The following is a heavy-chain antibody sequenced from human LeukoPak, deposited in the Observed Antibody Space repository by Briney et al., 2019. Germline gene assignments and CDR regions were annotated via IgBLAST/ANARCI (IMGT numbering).Heavy chain of an antibody. CDR3: ARRVCDSSGLPNYYYMDV. CDR2: INPNSGGT. D-gene: IGHD3-22*01. Sequence: ASVKVSCKASGYTFTGYYMHWVRQAPGQGLEWMGWINPNSGGTNYAQKFQGRVTMTRDTSISTAYMELSRLRSDDTAVYYCARRVCDSSGLPNYYYMDVWGKGTTVTVSS. J-gene: IGHJ6*03. CDR1: GYTFTGYY. V-gene: IGHV1-2*02.